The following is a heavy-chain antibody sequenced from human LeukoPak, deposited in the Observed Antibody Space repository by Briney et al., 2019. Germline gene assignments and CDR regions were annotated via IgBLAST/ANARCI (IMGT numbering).Heavy chain of an antibody. CDR1: GFTFDDYA. J-gene: IGHJ6*03. V-gene: IGHV3-23*01. CDR3: AKDKGAHYYYYYYMDV. CDR2: ISGSGGST. Sequence: GGSLRLSCAASGFTFDDYAMHWVRQAPGKGLEWVSAISGSGGSTYYADSVKGRFTISRDNSKNTLYLQMNSLRAEDTAVYYCAKDKGAHYYYYYYMDVWGKGTTVTVSS. D-gene: IGHD1-26*01.